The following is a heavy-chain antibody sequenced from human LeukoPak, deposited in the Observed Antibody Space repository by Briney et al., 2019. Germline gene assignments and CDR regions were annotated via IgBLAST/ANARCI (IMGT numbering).Heavy chain of an antibody. CDR3: ARGGHSSFDY. CDR1: GFTFSNFW. V-gene: IGHV3-74*01. J-gene: IGHJ4*02. D-gene: IGHD3-16*01. Sequence: PEGSLRLSCAASGFTFSNFWLHWVRQAPGKGLEWVSRITSDGSNINYADSVQGRFTISRDNAKNTLYLQMNSLRAEDTAVYYCARGGHSSFDYWGQGALVTVSS. CDR2: ITSDGSNI.